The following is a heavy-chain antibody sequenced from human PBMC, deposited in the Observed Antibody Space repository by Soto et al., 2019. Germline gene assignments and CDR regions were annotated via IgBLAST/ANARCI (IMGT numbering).Heavy chain of an antibody. D-gene: IGHD1-1*01. J-gene: IGHJ4*02. Sequence: GGSLRLGFAASGFTFSGDAMSWVRQAPGKGPEWVSAISGSGGSTYYADSVKGRFTISRDNSKNKLYLQMNSLGAEETAVYYCVRVVAYKSHDFWGQGTLVNVSS. CDR3: VRVVAYKSHDF. CDR2: ISGSGGST. V-gene: IGHV3-23*01. CDR1: GFTFSGDA.